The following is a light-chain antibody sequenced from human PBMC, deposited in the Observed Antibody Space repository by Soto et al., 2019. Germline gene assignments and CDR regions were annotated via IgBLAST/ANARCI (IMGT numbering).Light chain of an antibody. V-gene: IGLV3-1*01. CDR2: QDN. CDR1: KLGDKY. Sequence: SYELTQPPSVSVSPGQTASITCSGDKLGDKYACWYQQKPGQSPVLVIYQDNKRPSRIPGRFSGSNSGNTATLTISGTQAMDEADYYCQAWDSSTVVFAGGTKLTVL. J-gene: IGLJ2*01. CDR3: QAWDSSTVV.